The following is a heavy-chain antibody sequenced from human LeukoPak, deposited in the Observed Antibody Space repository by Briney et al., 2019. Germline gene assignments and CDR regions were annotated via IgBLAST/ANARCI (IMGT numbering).Heavy chain of an antibody. V-gene: IGHV1-69*13. Sequence: ASVRVSCKASVGTFSSYAISWVRQAPGQGREWMGGIIPLFGTANYAQKFQGRVPITADESTSTAYMELSSLRSEDTAVYYWAGGLPYLLEWLLNYWGQGTLATVSS. CDR1: VGTFSSYA. D-gene: IGHD3-3*01. CDR2: IIPLFGTA. J-gene: IGHJ4*02. CDR3: AGGLPYLLEWLLNY.